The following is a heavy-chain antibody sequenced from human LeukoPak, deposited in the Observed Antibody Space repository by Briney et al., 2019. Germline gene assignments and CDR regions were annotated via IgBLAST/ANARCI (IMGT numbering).Heavy chain of an antibody. D-gene: IGHD2-2*01. CDR2: IYTSGRT. J-gene: IGHJ5*02. Sequence: PSQTLSLTRTVSGGSHSRDSYHASWIRHPARKGLEWIGRIYTSGRTNYNPSLKSPLHISVDTSKNQFYLKLSSVTAADTAVYYCARAAGYCSSTSCYGNYNWFDPWGQGTLVTVSS. CDR3: ARAAGYCSSTSCYGNYNWFDP. V-gene: IGHV4-61*02. CDR1: GGSHSRDSYH.